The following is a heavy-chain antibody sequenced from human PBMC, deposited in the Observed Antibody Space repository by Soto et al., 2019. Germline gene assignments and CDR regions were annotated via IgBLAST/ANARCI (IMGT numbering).Heavy chain of an antibody. Sequence: EVQLLESGGGLVQPGGSLRLSCVGSGFTFSRYVMSWVRQAPGKGLEWVSVISGSGGASYYTDSVKGRFTISRDNSKNTLYLEMKSLGAGDTAVYYCARPDGDYFYNHMDVWGKGTTVTVSS. CDR1: GFTFSRYV. D-gene: IGHD3-10*01. V-gene: IGHV3-23*01. CDR3: ARPDGDYFYNHMDV. J-gene: IGHJ6*03. CDR2: ISGSGGAS.